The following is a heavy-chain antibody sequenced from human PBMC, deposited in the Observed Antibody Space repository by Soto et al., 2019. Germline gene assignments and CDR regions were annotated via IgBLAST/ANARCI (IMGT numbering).Heavy chain of an antibody. CDR2: IIPIFDTI. Sequence: GASVKVSCKASGGTFSNYAITWVRQAPGQGLEWMGGIIPIFDTINSAEKFQGRVTLTADETTTTAYMELSSLRSEDTAVYYCATARLHYYDSTGYFDYWGQGSLVTVSS. CDR1: GGTFSNYA. J-gene: IGHJ4*02. CDR3: ATARLHYYDSTGYFDY. V-gene: IGHV1-69*13. D-gene: IGHD3-22*01.